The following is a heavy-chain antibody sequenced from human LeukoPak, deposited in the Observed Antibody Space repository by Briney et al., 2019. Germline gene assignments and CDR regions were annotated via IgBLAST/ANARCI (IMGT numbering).Heavy chain of an antibody. Sequence: GGSLRLSCAASGFTFSSYAMTWVRQAPGKGLEWVSGISGSGGSTYYADSVKGRFTISRDNSKNTLYLQMNSLRAEDTAVYYCAKEKYYYDSSGYYADYWGQGTLVTVSS. CDR1: GFTFSSYA. V-gene: IGHV3-23*01. CDR2: ISGSGGST. J-gene: IGHJ4*02. D-gene: IGHD3-22*01. CDR3: AKEKYYYDSSGYYADY.